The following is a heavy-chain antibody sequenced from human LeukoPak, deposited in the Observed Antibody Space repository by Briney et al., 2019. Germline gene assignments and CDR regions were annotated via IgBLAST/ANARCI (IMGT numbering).Heavy chain of an antibody. D-gene: IGHD2-15*01. J-gene: IGHJ1*01. CDR3: ARQIGYCSGGSCYSYFQH. V-gene: IGHV4-39*01. CDR1: GGSISSSSYY. CDR2: IYYSGST. Sequence: SETLSLTCTVSGGSISSSSYYWGWIRQPPGKGLEWIGSIYYSGSTYYNLSLKSRVTISVDTSKNQFSLKLSSVTAADTAVYYCARQIGYCSGGSCYSYFQHWGQGTLVTVSS.